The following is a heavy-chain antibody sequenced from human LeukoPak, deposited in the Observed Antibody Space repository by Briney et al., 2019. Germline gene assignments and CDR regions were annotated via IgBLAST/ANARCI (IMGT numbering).Heavy chain of an antibody. J-gene: IGHJ3*02. Sequence: GSLRLSCAASGLTVSTNYVSWVRQAPGKGLESVSGISTNGGYTYHADSVKGRFTLSRDNSKNTLYLQMSSLRVEDTAVYYCVKGGSRTRDFDAFDIWGQGTMVTVSS. CDR1: GLTVSTNY. CDR3: VKGGSRTRDFDAFDI. D-gene: IGHD3-16*01. V-gene: IGHV3-64D*06. CDR2: ISTNGGYT.